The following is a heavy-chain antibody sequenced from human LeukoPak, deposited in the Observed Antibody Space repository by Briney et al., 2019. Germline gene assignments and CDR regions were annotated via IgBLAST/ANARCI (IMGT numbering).Heavy chain of an antibody. V-gene: IGHV4-59*08. CDR2: IYYSGST. D-gene: IGHD6-13*01. Sequence: SETLSLTCTVSGGSISNYYWSWIRQPPGKGLEWIGYIYYSGSTNYNPSLKSRVTISVDTSKNQVSLQLSSVTAADTAVYYCARLGIAAAGTFFGYYYYGMDVWGQGTTVTVSS. CDR1: GGSISNYY. J-gene: IGHJ6*02. CDR3: ARLGIAAAGTFFGYYYYGMDV.